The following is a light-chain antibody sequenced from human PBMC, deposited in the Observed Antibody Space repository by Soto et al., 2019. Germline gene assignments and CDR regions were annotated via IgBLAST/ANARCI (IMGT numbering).Light chain of an antibody. CDR3: SSYKDVV. V-gene: IGLV2-14*01. J-gene: IGLJ2*01. Sequence: QSALTQPASVSGSPGQSITISCTGTSSDVGGYNYVSWYQQHPGKAPKLMIYDVSNRPSGVSNRFSGSKSGNTASLTISGLQAEDEADYYCSSYKDVVFGGGTKLTVL. CDR2: DVS. CDR1: SSDVGGYNY.